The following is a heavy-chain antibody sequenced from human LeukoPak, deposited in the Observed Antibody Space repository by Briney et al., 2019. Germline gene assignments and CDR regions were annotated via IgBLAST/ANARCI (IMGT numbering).Heavy chain of an antibody. Sequence: GRSLRLSCTAPGFTFSSYAIHWIRQAPGKGLEWVALVWHDGSNRYYADSVKGRFTISRDNSKNTVYLQMNSLRAEDTAVYYCAEDYYERSGFVKPTDYGMDGGGQGPTVPVS. CDR2: VWHDGSNR. CDR1: GFTFSSYA. D-gene: IGHD3-22*01. V-gene: IGHV3-33*06. J-gene: IGHJ6*02. CDR3: AEDYYERSGFVKPTDYGMDG.